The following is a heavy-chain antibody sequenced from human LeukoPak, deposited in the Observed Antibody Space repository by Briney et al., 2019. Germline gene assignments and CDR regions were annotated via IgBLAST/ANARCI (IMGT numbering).Heavy chain of an antibody. CDR1: GFTFSSYS. CDR2: ISSSSSYI. D-gene: IGHD4-11*01. J-gene: IGHJ4*02. Sequence: PGGSLRLSCAASGFTFSSYSMNWVRQAPGKGLEWVSSISSSSSYIYYADSVKGRFTISRDNAKNSLYLQMNSLRAEDTAVYYCARDKGPYSNHLDYWGQGTLVIVSS. V-gene: IGHV3-21*01. CDR3: ARDKGPYSNHLDY.